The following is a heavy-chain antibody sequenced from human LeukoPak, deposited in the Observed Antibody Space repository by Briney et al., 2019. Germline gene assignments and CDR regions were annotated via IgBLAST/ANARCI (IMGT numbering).Heavy chain of an antibody. Sequence: SETLSLTCAVYGGSFSGYYWSWIRQPPGKGLEWIGEINHSGSTNYNPSLKSRVTISVDTSKNQFSLKLSSVTAADTAVYYCARAFRYCSSTSCYSAGATKHNWFDPWGQGTLVTVSS. J-gene: IGHJ5*02. CDR3: ARAFRYCSSTSCYSAGATKHNWFDP. V-gene: IGHV4-34*01. CDR1: GGSFSGYY. D-gene: IGHD2-2*01. CDR2: INHSGST.